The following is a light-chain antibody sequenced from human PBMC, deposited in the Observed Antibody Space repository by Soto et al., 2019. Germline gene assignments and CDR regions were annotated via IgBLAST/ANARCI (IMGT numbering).Light chain of an antibody. CDR2: GAS. CDR3: QQYDNGPPIT. Sequence: EIVMTQSPATLSVSPGERATLSCRASQSVSSSLAWYQQKPGQAPRLLIYGASTRATGIPARFSGSGSGTEFTLTISSLQSEDFAGYYCQQYDNGPPITFGQGTRLAIK. CDR1: QSVSSS. V-gene: IGKV3-15*01. J-gene: IGKJ5*01.